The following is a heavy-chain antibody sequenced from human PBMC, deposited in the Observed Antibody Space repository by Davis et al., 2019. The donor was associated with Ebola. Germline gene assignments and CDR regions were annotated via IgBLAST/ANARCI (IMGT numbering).Heavy chain of an antibody. Sequence: ASVKVSCKVSGYTLTELSMHWVRQAPGKGLEWMGGFDPEDGETIYAQKFQGRVTITADKSTSTAYMELSSLRSEDTAVYYCASPMTLGPLWDWGQGTLVTVSS. CDR3: ASPMTLGPLWD. CDR1: GYTLTELS. D-gene: IGHD3-16*01. CDR2: FDPEDGET. J-gene: IGHJ4*02. V-gene: IGHV1-24*01.